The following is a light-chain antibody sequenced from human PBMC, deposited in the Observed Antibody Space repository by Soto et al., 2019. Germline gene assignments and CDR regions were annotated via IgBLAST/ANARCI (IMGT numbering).Light chain of an antibody. CDR2: DAS. V-gene: IGKV3-11*01. CDR1: QSVSSY. J-gene: IGKJ3*01. Sequence: EIVLTQSPATLSLSPGERATLSCRASQSVSSYLAWFQHKPGQAPRLLIYDASSRATGIPARFSGSGSGTDYTLTIDTLEPEDSAVYYCQQRSNWLFGPGTKVDIK. CDR3: QQRSNWL.